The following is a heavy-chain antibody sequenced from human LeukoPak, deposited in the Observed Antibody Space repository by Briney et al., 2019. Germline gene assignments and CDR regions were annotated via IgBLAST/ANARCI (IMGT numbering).Heavy chain of an antibody. Sequence: GASVKVSCKASGYTFTGYYMHWVRQAPGQGLEWMGWINPNSGGTNYAQKFQGSVTMTRDTSISTAYMELSRLRSDDTAVYYCASADYYDSSGYSFDYWGQGTLVTVSS. D-gene: IGHD3-22*01. V-gene: IGHV1-2*02. CDR2: INPNSGGT. CDR3: ASADYYDSSGYSFDY. J-gene: IGHJ4*02. CDR1: GYTFTGYY.